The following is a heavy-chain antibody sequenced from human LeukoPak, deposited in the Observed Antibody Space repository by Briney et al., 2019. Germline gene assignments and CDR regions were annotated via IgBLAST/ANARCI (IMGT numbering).Heavy chain of an antibody. Sequence: GGSLRLSCAASGFTFSSYAMSWVRQAPGKGLEWVSAISGSGGSTYYADSVKGRFTISRDNSKNTLYLQMNSLRAEDTAVYYCAKARGAIVVVPAALNWFDPWGQGTLVTVSS. J-gene: IGHJ5*02. V-gene: IGHV3-23*01. CDR3: AKARGAIVVVPAALNWFDP. CDR2: ISGSGGST. D-gene: IGHD2-2*01. CDR1: GFTFSSYA.